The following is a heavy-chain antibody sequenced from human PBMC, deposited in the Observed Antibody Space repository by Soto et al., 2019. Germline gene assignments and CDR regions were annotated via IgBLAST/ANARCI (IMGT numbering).Heavy chain of an antibody. V-gene: IGHV1-69*02. D-gene: IGHD2-2*01. CDR2: IIPILGIA. Sequence: GASVKVSCKASGGTLSSYTSSWVRQAPGQGLEWMGRIIPILGIANYAQKFQGRVTITADKSTSTAYMELSSLRSEDTAVYYCARVVPAASVFWFDPWGQGTLVTVSS. CDR3: ARVVPAASVFWFDP. J-gene: IGHJ5*02. CDR1: GGTLSSYT.